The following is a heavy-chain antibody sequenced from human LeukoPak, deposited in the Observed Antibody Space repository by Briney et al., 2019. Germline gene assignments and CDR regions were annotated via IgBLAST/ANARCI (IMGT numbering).Heavy chain of an antibody. CDR1: GYTFTSYG. CDR3: ARVGFGSGNHWYFDL. Sequence: ASVKVSCKASGYTFTSYGISWVRQAPGQGLEWMGWISAYNGNTNYAQKFQGRVTMTRDTSISTAYMELSRLRSDDTAVYYCARVGFGSGNHWYFDLWGRGTLVTVSS. CDR2: ISAYNGNT. J-gene: IGHJ2*01. V-gene: IGHV1-18*01. D-gene: IGHD3-10*01.